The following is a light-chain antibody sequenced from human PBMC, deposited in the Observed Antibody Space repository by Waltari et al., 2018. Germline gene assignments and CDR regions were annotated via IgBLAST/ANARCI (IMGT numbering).Light chain of an antibody. V-gene: IGKV3-20*01. CDR3: QKYGTLPAT. CDR1: QSVSRP. J-gene: IGKJ1*01. Sequence: EIVLTQSPRTLSWSPGDRATLSCRASQSVSRPLAWYQQKPGQAPRLHIYDASSRATGIPDRFSGSGSGTDFSLTISRLEPEDFAVYYCQKYGTLPATFGQGTKVEIK. CDR2: DAS.